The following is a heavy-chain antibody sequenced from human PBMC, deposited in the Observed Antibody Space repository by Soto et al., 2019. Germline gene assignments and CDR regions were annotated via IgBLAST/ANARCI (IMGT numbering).Heavy chain of an antibody. CDR1: GGSISSYN. J-gene: IGHJ4*02. D-gene: IGHD2-15*01. CDR3: ARMSNRYSKD. V-gene: IGHV4-59*01. Sequence: SETLSLTCTVSGGSISSYNWYWIRQPPGKGLEWIGYLDYSGSTKYNPSLKSRVTISVDPSKNRFSLTLSSVTAADTAVYFCARMSNRYSKDWGQGTLVTVSS. CDR2: LDYSGST.